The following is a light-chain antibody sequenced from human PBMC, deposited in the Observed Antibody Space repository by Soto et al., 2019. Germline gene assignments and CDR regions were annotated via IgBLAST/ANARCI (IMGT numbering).Light chain of an antibody. CDR2: DNN. J-gene: IGLJ1*01. CDR1: SSNIGNNY. Sequence: QAVVTQPPSVSAAPGQKVTISCSGSSSNIGNNYVSWYQQLPGTAPKLLIYDNNKRPSGIPDRFSGSKSGTSATLGITGLQTGDEADYYCGTWDSSLSGVFGTGTKLTVL. V-gene: IGLV1-51*01. CDR3: GTWDSSLSGV.